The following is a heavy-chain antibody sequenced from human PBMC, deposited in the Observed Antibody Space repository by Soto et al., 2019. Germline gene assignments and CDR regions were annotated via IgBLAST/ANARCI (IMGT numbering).Heavy chain of an antibody. CDR1: GYTFISHG. J-gene: IGHJ6*02. D-gene: IGHD2-15*01. CDR3: ARVSSSIVVVPDYGMDV. Sequence: QVQLVQSGVEVKKPGASVKVSCKASGYTFISHGISWVRQAPGQGLEWLGWISGKNGNTNYAQKLQGRVTLTTDTSTSTAYMKLRSLRCDDTAVYYCARVSSSIVVVPDYGMDVWGQGTTVTVSS. CDR2: ISGKNGNT. V-gene: IGHV1-18*04.